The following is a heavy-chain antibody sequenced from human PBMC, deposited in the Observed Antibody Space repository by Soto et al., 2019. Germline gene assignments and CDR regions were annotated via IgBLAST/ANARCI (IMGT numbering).Heavy chain of an antibody. D-gene: IGHD2-15*01. J-gene: IGHJ4*02. V-gene: IGHV3-48*02. CDR3: ARDLGYGLVDY. CDR1: GFTFSSYS. Sequence: EVQRVESGGGLVQPGGSLRLSCAASGFTFSSYSMNWVRQAPGKGLEWVSYIGSSGSTIYYADSVKGRFTISRDSAKNSLDLQMNSLRDEDTAVDYCARDLGYGLVDYGGQGTLGTVSS. CDR2: IGSSGSTI.